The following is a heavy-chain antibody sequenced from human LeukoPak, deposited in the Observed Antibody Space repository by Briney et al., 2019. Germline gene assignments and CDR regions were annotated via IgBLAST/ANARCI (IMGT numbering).Heavy chain of an antibody. CDR1: GGSIRSYY. D-gene: IGHD5-18*01. J-gene: IGHJ3*02. CDR2: IYYSGST. Sequence: SETLSLTCTVSGGSIRSYYWSWIRQPPGEGLEWIGYIYYSGSTNYNPSLKSRVTISVDTSKNKFSLKLSSVTAADTAVYYCARDTGYSYGHDAFDIWGQGTMVTVSS. V-gene: IGHV4-59*12. CDR3: ARDTGYSYGHDAFDI.